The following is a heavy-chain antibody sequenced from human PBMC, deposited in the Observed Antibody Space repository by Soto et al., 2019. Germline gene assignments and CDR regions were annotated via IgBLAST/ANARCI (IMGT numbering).Heavy chain of an antibody. CDR3: ARGSSSGWFADY. J-gene: IGHJ4*02. V-gene: IGHV3-30-3*01. CDR1: GFTFSSYA. D-gene: IGHD6-19*01. CDR2: ISYDGSNK. Sequence: QVQLVESGGGVVQPGRSPRLSCAASGFTFSSYAMHWVRQAPGKGLEWVAVISYDGSNKYYADSVKGRFTISRDNSKNTLYLQMNSLRAEDTAVYYCARGSSSGWFADYWGQGTLVTVSS.